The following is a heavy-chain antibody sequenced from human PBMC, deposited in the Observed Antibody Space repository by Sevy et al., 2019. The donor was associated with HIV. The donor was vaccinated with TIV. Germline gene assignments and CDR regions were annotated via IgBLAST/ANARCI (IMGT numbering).Heavy chain of an antibody. CDR1: GFTFSNAW. J-gene: IGHJ4*02. CDR3: ATVWIRIGSIEGNAVFEY. Sequence: GGSLRLSCAVSGFTFSNAWMSWVRQAPGKGLEWVGRIKSKTDDVTTDYAAPVKGRFTISRDDSKNTLYLQMNSLKTEDTAVYYCATVWIRIGSIEGNAVFEYWGQGTLVTVSS. V-gene: IGHV3-15*01. D-gene: IGHD1-26*01. CDR2: IKSKTDDVTT.